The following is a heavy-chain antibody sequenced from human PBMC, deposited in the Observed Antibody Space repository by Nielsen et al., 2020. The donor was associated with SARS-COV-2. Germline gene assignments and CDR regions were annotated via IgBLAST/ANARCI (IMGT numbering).Heavy chain of an antibody. CDR1: GGSISSYY. J-gene: IGHJ3*02. V-gene: IGHV4-59*08. Sequence: SETLSLTCTVSGGSISSYYWSWIRQPPGKGLEWIGYIYYSGSTNYNPSLKSRVTISVDTSKNQFSLKLSSVTAADTAVYYCARSRFGNTIFGVVIHDAFDIWGQGTTVTVSS. D-gene: IGHD3-3*01. CDR2: IYYSGST. CDR3: ARSRFGNTIFGVVIHDAFDI.